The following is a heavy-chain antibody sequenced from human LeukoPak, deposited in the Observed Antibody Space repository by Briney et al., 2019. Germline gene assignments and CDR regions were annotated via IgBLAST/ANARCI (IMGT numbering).Heavy chain of an antibody. CDR1: GFTFSSYA. CDR2: ISYDGSNK. CDR3: ARDPYCSSTSCYPVYYYGMDV. D-gene: IGHD2-2*01. Sequence: GRSLRLSCAASGFTFSSYAMHWVRQAPGKGLEWVAVISYDGSNKYYADSVKGRFTISRDNAKNSLYLQMNSLRAEDTAVYYCARDPYCSSTSCYPVYYYGMDVWGQGTTVTVSS. V-gene: IGHV3-30-3*01. J-gene: IGHJ6*02.